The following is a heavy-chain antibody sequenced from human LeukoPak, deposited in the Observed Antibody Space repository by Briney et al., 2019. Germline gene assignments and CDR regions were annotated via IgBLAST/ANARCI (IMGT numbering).Heavy chain of an antibody. D-gene: IGHD3-10*01. CDR1: GYTFTGYY. V-gene: IGHV1-2*06. Sequence: ASVKVSCKASGYTFTGYYMHWVRQAPGQGLEWMGRINPNSGGTNYAQKFQGRVTMTRDTSISTAYMELSRLRSADTAVYYSARDYMVRGVEVYWGQGTLVTVSS. J-gene: IGHJ4*02. CDR3: ARDYMVRGVEVY. CDR2: INPNSGGT.